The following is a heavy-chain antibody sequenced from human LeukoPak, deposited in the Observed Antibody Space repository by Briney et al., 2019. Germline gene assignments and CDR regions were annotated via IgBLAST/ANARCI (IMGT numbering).Heavy chain of an antibody. D-gene: IGHD6-19*01. Sequence: SETLSLTCAVYGGSFSGYYWSWIRQPPGKGLEWIGEINHSGSTNYNPSLKSRVTISVDTSKNQFSLKLSSVTAADTAVYYCARGRLARSPYFDYWGQGTLVTVSS. J-gene: IGHJ4*02. CDR2: INHSGST. V-gene: IGHV4-34*01. CDR1: GGSFSGYY. CDR3: ARGRLARSPYFDY.